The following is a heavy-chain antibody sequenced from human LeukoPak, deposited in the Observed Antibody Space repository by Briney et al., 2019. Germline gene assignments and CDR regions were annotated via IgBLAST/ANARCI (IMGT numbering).Heavy chain of an antibody. V-gene: IGHV4-59*01. D-gene: IGHD6-13*01. Sequence: SETLSLTCTVSGGSLSSYYWSWIRQPPGKGLEWIGYIYYSGSTNYNPSLKSRVTISVDTSKNQFSLKLSSVTAADTAVYYCARGLSSSWTYYFDYWGQGTLVTVSS. CDR1: GGSLSSYY. CDR3: ARGLSSSWTYYFDY. CDR2: IYYSGST. J-gene: IGHJ4*02.